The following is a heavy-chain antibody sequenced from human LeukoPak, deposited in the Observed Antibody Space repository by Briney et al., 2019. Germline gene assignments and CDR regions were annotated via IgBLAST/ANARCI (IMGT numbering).Heavy chain of an antibody. Sequence: SETLSLTCAVYGGSFSGYYWSWIRQPPGKGLEWIGEINHSGSTNYNPSLKSRVTISVDTSKNQFSLKLSSVTAADTAVYYCASLRWYDAFDIWGQGTMVTVSS. CDR2: INHSGST. V-gene: IGHV4-34*01. CDR1: GGSFSGYY. J-gene: IGHJ3*02. D-gene: IGHD5-24*01. CDR3: ASLRWYDAFDI.